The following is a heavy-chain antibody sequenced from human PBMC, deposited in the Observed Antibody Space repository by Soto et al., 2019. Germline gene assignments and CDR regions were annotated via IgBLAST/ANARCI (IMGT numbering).Heavy chain of an antibody. CDR3: ARDSPIGSTFSGYDAIDY. V-gene: IGHV1-69*08. J-gene: IGHJ4*02. CDR2: IIPLLNIA. CDR1: GGPFSNDI. Sequence: QVQLVQSGAEVKKPGSSVKVSCKASGGPFSNDIITWVRQAPGQGLEWMGRIIPLLNIANYAQNFQGRVTITADRSTGTAYMELNSLRSEDTAVDYCARDSPIGSTFSGYDAIDYWGQGTLVTVSS. D-gene: IGHD5-12*01.